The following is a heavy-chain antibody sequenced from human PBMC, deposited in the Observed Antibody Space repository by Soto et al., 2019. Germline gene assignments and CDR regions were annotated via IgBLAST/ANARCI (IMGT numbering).Heavy chain of an antibody. V-gene: IGHV4-61*01. CDR3: ARDAGGYSGSYSFDY. Sequence: PSETLSLTCTRSGGSVTSGHYSWSWIRQPPGKGLEWIGYFSYSGTTNYNPSLKSRVTISVDMSKNQFSLKLSSVTAADTALYYCARDAGGYSGSYSFDYWGQGTPVTVSS. CDR2: FSYSGTT. D-gene: IGHD1-26*01. CDR1: GGSVTSGHYS. J-gene: IGHJ4*02.